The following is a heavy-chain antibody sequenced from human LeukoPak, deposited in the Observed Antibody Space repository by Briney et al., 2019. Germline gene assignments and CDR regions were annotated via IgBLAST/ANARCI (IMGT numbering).Heavy chain of an antibody. J-gene: IGHJ6*02. CDR1: GYTFTSYD. CDR3: ARTYCSSTSCYYYYCGMDV. D-gene: IGHD2-2*01. V-gene: IGHV1-8*01. CDR2: MNPNSGNT. Sequence: ASVKVSCKASGYTFTSYDINWVRQATGQGLEWMGWMNPNSGNTGYAQKFQGRVTMTRNTSISTAYMELSSLRSEDTAVYYCARTYCSSTSCYYYYCGMDVWGQGTTVTVSS.